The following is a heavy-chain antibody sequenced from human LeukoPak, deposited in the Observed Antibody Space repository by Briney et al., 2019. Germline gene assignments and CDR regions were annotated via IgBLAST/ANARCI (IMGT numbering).Heavy chain of an antibody. V-gene: IGHV3-21*01. D-gene: IGHD1-20*01. CDR3: ARAHNWEYGTFDY. CDR2: ISSSSSYI. J-gene: IGHJ4*02. Sequence: GGSLRLSCAASGFTFSSYEMNWVRQAPGKGLEWVSCISSSSSYIYYADSVKGRFTISRDNAKNSLYLQMNSLRVEDTAVYYCARAHNWEYGTFDYWGQGTLVTVSS. CDR1: GFTFSSYE.